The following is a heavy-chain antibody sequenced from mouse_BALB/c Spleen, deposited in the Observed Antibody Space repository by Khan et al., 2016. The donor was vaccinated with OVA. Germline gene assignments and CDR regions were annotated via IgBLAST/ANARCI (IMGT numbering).Heavy chain of an antibody. D-gene: IGHD2-1*01. CDR2: ISTYYGDA. V-gene: IGHV1S137*01. Sequence: VQLQESGAELVRPGVSVKISCKGSGYTFTDFAMHWVKQSHAKSLEWIGVISTYYGDANYNQKFKGKATMTVDKSSSTAYMELARLTSEDSAISYWARGNGNYRFAYWGQGTLVTVSA. J-gene: IGHJ3*01. CDR1: GYTFTDFA. CDR3: ARGNGNYRFAY.